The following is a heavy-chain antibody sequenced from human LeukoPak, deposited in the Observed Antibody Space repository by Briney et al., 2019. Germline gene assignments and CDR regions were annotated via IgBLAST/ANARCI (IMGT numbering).Heavy chain of an antibody. D-gene: IGHD2-15*01. CDR2: INHSGST. Sequence: PSETLSLTCAVYGGSFSGYYWSWIRQPPGKGLEWIGEINHSGSTNYNPSLKSRVTISVDTSKNQFSLKLSSVTAADTAVYYCARHRGYCSGGSCYSSWFDPWGQGTLVTVSS. CDR1: GGSFSGYY. J-gene: IGHJ5*02. V-gene: IGHV4-34*01. CDR3: ARHRGYCSGGSCYSSWFDP.